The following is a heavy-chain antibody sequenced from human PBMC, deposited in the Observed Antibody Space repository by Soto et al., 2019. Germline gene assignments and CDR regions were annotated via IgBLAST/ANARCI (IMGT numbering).Heavy chain of an antibody. Sequence: GGSLRLSCAASGFTTSSYAMSWVRQAPGRGLEWVSAISGSGGSTYYADSVKGRFTISRDNAKNSLYLQMNSLRAEDTALYYCAKDMGGSGSLFDYWGQGTLVTVSS. CDR1: GFTTSSYA. V-gene: IGHV3-23*01. J-gene: IGHJ4*02. CDR3: AKDMGGSGSLFDY. CDR2: ISGSGGST. D-gene: IGHD3-10*01.